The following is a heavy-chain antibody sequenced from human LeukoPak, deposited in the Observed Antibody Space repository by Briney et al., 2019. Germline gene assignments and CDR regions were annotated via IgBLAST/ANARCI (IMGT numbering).Heavy chain of an antibody. D-gene: IGHD3-22*01. V-gene: IGHV4-31*03. CDR3: ARAPDSSGDSYYFDY. Sequence: SETLSLTCIVSGGSISSGGYYWSWIRQHPGKGLEWIGHIYYSGSTSYNPSLKTRLVISVDTSQNQFSLKLNSVTAADTAVYYCARAPDSSGDSYYFDYWGQGTLVTVSS. CDR2: IYYSGST. CDR1: GGSISSGGYY. J-gene: IGHJ4*02.